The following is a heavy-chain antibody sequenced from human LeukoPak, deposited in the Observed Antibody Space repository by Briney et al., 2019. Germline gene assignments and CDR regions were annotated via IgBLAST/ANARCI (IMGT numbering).Heavy chain of an antibody. J-gene: IGHJ6*02. CDR3: ARDQYGMDV. CDR1: GFTFSSYE. V-gene: IGHV3-48*03. Sequence: GGSLRLSCAASGFTFSSYEMNWVRQAPGKGLERVSYISSSGSTIYYADSVKGRFTISRDNAKNSLYLQMNSLRAEDTAVYYCARDQYGMDVWGQGTTVTVSS. CDR2: ISSSGSTI.